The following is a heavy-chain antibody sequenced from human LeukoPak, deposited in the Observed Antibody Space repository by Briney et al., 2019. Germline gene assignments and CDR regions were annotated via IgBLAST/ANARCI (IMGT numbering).Heavy chain of an antibody. CDR3: ARRPVSYSSSGYYFDY. Sequence: GESLKISCKGSGYSFTSYWIGWVRQMPGKGLEWMGIIHPGDSDTRYSPSFQGQVTISADKSISTAYLQWSSLKASDTAMYYRARRPVSYSSSGYYFDYWGQGTLVTVSS. D-gene: IGHD6-6*01. CDR1: GYSFTSYW. J-gene: IGHJ4*02. CDR2: IHPGDSDT. V-gene: IGHV5-51*01.